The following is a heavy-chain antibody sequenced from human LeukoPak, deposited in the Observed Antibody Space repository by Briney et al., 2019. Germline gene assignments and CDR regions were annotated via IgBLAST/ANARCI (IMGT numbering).Heavy chain of an antibody. CDR2: IYHSGST. CDR3: ASFSGSPLYYGMDV. Sequence: SGTLSLTCAVSGGSISSSNWWSWVRQPPGKGLEWIGEIYHSGSTNYNPSLKSRVTISVDTSKNQFSLKLSSVTAADTAVYYCASFSGSPLYYGMDVWGQGTTVTVSS. D-gene: IGHD3-10*01. V-gene: IGHV4-4*02. CDR1: GGSISSSNW. J-gene: IGHJ6*02.